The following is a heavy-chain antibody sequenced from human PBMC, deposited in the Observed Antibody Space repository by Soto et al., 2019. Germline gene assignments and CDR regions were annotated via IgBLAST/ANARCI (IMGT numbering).Heavy chain of an antibody. CDR2: LNPKSGDT. CDR3: ARGDFDTTANFYAGWFDP. CDR1: GYTFTGYY. V-gene: IGHV1-2*02. D-gene: IGHD2-21*02. Sequence: QVQLVQSGTEVKKAGASVKVTCKASGYTFTGYYIHWLRQAPGQGLEWLGWLNPKSGDTKYAQKFQSSDTITHATSISTAYMELSRLGSDDTAVYYCARGDFDTTANFYAGWFDPWGQGTLVTVSS. J-gene: IGHJ5*02.